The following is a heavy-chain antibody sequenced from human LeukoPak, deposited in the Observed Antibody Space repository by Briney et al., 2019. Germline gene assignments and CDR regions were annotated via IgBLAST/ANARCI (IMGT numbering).Heavy chain of an antibody. D-gene: IGHD4-17*01. Sequence: SETLSLTCTVSGGSISSYYWSWIRQPPGKGLEWIGEINHSGSTNYNPSLKSRVTISVDTSKNQFSLKLSSVTAADTAVYYCARFPRLRPSIDYWGQGTLVTVSS. CDR1: GGSISSYY. CDR3: ARFPRLRPSIDY. V-gene: IGHV4-34*01. CDR2: INHSGST. J-gene: IGHJ4*02.